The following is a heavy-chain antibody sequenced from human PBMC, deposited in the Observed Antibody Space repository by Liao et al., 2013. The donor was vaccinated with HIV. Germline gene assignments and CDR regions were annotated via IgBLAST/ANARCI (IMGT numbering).Heavy chain of an antibody. CDR3: ARVGWLIYYFDY. J-gene: IGHJ4*02. D-gene: IGHD2-15*01. V-gene: IGHV4-39*07. CDR2: IYSSGST. Sequence: QLQLQESGPGLVKPSETLSLTCTVSGGSISSSSYYWGWIRQPPGKGLEWIGSIYSSGSTYYNPSLKSRVTISVDTSKNQFSLKLSSVTAADTAVYYCARVGWLIYYFDYWGQGTLVTVSS. CDR1: GGSISSSSYY.